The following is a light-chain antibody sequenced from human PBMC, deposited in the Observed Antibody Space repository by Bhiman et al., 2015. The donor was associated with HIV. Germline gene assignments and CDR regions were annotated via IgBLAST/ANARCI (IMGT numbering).Light chain of an antibody. Sequence: QSALTQPASVSGSPGQSITISCTGTSSNIGNYNSVSWYQHHPGKVPKLMIYDVSKRPSGVSNRFSGSKSGNTASLTISGLQAEDEADYYCSSYTSSSTYVFGGGTKVTVL. J-gene: IGLJ1*01. CDR2: DVS. V-gene: IGLV2-14*03. CDR1: SSNIGNYNS. CDR3: SSYTSSSTYV.